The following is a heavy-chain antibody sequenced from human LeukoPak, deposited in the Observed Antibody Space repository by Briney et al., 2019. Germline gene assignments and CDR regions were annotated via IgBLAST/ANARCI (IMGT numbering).Heavy chain of an antibody. CDR2: INPNSGGT. V-gene: IGHV1-2*02. CDR1: GYTFTGYY. J-gene: IGHJ6*02. D-gene: IGHD2-2*01. CDR3: ARGIVVVPAGYYYYGMDV. Sequence: GASVKVSCKASGYTFTGYYMHWVRQAPGQGLEWMGWINPNSGGTNYAQKFQGRVTMTRDTPISTAYMELSRLISDDTAVYYCARGIVVVPAGYYYYGMDVWGQGTTVTVSS.